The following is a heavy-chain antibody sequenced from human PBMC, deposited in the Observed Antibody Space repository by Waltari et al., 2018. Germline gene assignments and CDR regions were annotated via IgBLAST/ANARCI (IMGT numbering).Heavy chain of an antibody. CDR3: AKEEGSSSWYLQH. CDR2: IWYDGSNK. CDR1: GFTFRSCG. D-gene: IGHD6-13*01. V-gene: IGHV3-33*06. J-gene: IGHJ1*01. Sequence: QVQLAASVGGVVHPGRSLTLSCSASGFTFRSCGMLCDRQAPGKGVEWVAVIWYDGSNKYYADSVKGRFTISRDNSKNTLYLQMNSLRAEDTAVYYCAKEEGSSSWYLQHWGQGTLVTVSS.